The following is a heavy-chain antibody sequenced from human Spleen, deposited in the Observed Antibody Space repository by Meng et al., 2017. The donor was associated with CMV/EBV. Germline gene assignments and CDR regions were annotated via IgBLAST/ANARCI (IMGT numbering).Heavy chain of an antibody. D-gene: IGHD2-2*01. V-gene: IGHV3-23*01. CDR3: AKGKDIVVVPAALALDY. CDR2: ISGSGGST. J-gene: IGHJ4*02. CDR1: GFMFSDYY. Sequence: GESLKISCEGSGFMFSDYYITWIRQAPGKGLEWVSAISGSGGSTYYADSVKGRFTISRDNSKNTLYLQMNSLRAEDTAVYYCAKGKDIVVVPAALALDYWGQGTLVTVSS.